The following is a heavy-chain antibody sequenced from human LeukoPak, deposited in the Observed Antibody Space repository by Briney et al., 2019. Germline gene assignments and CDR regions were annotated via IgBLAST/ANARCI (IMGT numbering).Heavy chain of an antibody. CDR3: AKVVGATTRGYFDY. D-gene: IGHD1-26*01. Sequence: GGSLGLSCAASGFTFSSYALSWVRQAPGKGLEWVSTISGSGGSTYYADSVKGRFTISRDNSKNTLYLQMNSLRAEDTAVYYCAKVVGATTRGYFDYWGQGTLVTVSS. CDR2: ISGSGGST. V-gene: IGHV3-23*01. J-gene: IGHJ4*02. CDR1: GFTFSSYA.